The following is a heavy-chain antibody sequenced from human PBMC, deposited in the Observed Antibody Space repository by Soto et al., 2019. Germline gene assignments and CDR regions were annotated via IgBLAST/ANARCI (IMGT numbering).Heavy chain of an antibody. CDR2: IIPIFGTA. D-gene: IGHD3-16*02. J-gene: IGHJ6*02. CDR3: ATHRIMITFGGVIVQYYYYGMDV. V-gene: IGHV1-69*13. CDR1: GGTFSSYA. Sequence: SVKVSCKASGGTFSSYAISWVRQAPGQGLEWMGGIIPIFGTANYAQKFQGRVTITADESTSTAYMELSSLRSEDTAVYYCATHRIMITFGGVIVQYYYYGMDVWGQGTTVTVSS.